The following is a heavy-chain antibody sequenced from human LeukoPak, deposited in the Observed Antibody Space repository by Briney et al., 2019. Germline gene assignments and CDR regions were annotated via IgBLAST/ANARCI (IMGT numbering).Heavy chain of an antibody. CDR1: GFTFSSYE. CDR2: ISSSGSTI. Sequence: GGSLRLSCAASGFTFSSYEMNWVRQAPGKGLEWVSYISSSGSTIYYADSVKGRFTISRDNAKNSLYLQMNSLRAEDTAVYYCARWPRAAGTYNWFDPWGQGTLVTVSS. V-gene: IGHV3-48*03. D-gene: IGHD6-13*01. J-gene: IGHJ5*02. CDR3: ARWPRAAGTYNWFDP.